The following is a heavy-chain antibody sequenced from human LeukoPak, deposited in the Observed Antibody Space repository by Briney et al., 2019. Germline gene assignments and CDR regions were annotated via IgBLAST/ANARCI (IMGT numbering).Heavy chain of an antibody. V-gene: IGHV3-48*03. D-gene: IGHD3-22*01. CDR1: GFTFSSYE. Sequence: GGSLRLSCAASGFTFSSYEMNWVRQAPGKGLEWVSYISSSGSTIYYADSVKGRFTISRDNAKNSLYLQMNSLRAEDTAVYYCAKAPPITMIVSISAYWGQGTLVTVSS. CDR3: AKAPPITMIVSISAY. J-gene: IGHJ4*02. CDR2: ISSSGSTI.